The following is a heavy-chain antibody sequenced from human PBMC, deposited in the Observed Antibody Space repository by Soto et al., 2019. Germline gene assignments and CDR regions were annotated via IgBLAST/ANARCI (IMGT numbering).Heavy chain of an antibody. CDR3: ARAGGTNWFDP. CDR1: GFTFSSYS. Sequence: EVQLVESGGGLVKPGGSLRLSCAASGFTFSSYSINWVRQAPGKGLEWVSSISSSSSYIYYADSVKGRFTISRDNAKNSLYLQMNSLRAEDTAVYYCARAGGTNWFDPWGQGTLVTVSS. J-gene: IGHJ5*02. V-gene: IGHV3-21*01. CDR2: ISSSSSYI. D-gene: IGHD1-1*01.